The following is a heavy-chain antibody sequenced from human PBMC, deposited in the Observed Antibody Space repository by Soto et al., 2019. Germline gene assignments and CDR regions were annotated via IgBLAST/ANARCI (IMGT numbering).Heavy chain of an antibody. CDR2: ISTHNGNT. CDR3: AREGILGLFDAFDL. CDR1: VFTSSG. Sequence: GASVKVSCKASVFTSSGISWVRQAPGQRLEGMGWISTHNGNTIHAQKFQGRVIMTMDTSTTTDYMELRSLRPDDTAVYLCAREGILGLFDAFDLWGQGTMVTVSS. V-gene: IGHV1-18*04. D-gene: IGHD3-3*01. J-gene: IGHJ3*01.